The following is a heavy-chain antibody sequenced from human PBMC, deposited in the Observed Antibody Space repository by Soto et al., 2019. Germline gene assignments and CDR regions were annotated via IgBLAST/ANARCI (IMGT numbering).Heavy chain of an antibody. J-gene: IGHJ5*02. CDR1: GLNFSSGA. CDR2: ISGSGGSP. V-gene: IGHV3-23*01. CDR3: ARAGFPYLQKLVSGRVS. Sequence: SLRFSGAASGLNFSSGAISWIRQAPGKGLECVSAISGSGGSPYYGVSVHGRVTIYRDNSKYSLYLQMNRLRAQDTAVYYCARAGFPYLQKLVSGRVSWAEGTLVTVCS. D-gene: IGHD6-13*01.